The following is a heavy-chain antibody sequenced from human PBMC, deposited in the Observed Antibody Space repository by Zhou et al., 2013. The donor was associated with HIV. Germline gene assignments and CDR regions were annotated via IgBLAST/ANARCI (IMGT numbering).Heavy chain of an antibody. CDR1: GYTFTRYG. J-gene: IGHJ5*02. CDR2: ISAHNGNT. Sequence: QVQLVQSGAEVKKPGSSVKVSCKASGYTFTRYGISWVRQAPGQGLEWMGWISAHNGNTDYAQKLQGRVTMTTDTSTSTAYMELRSLRSDDTAVYYCARVIPAASAGGFDPWGQGTLVTVSS. CDR3: ARVIPAASAGGFDP. D-gene: IGHD6-13*01. V-gene: IGHV1-18*01.